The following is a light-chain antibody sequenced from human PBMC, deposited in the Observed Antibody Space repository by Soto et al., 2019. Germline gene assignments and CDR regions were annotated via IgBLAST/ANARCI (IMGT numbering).Light chain of an antibody. CDR1: QSVSSW. CDR2: KAS. J-gene: IGKJ2*01. CDR3: QQYNSYSLYT. V-gene: IGKV1-5*03. Sequence: DIQMTQSPSTLSASVGDRVTITCRASQSVSSWLSWYQQKPGKAPNLLIYKASTLQTGVPSRFSGSGSGAEFTLTISSLQPDDSANYYCQQYNSYSLYTFGQGTKLEIK.